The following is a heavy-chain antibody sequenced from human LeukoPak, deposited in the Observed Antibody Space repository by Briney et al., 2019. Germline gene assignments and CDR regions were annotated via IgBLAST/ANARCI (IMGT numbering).Heavy chain of an antibody. CDR3: ARSHDYSNYGWFDP. J-gene: IGHJ5*02. CDR1: GFTFSSYA. CDR2: ISYDGSNK. V-gene: IGHV3-30*04. D-gene: IGHD4-11*01. Sequence: GRSLRLSCAASGFTFSSYAMHWVRQAPGKGLEWVAVISYDGSNKYYADSVKGRFTISRDNSKNTLYLQMNSLRAEDTAVYYCARSHDYSNYGWFDPWGQGTLVTVSS.